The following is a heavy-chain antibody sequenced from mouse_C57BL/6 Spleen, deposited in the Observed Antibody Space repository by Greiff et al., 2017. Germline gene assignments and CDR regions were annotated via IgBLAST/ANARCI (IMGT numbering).Heavy chain of an antibody. CDR2: INPSSGYT. Sequence: QVQLQQSGAELAKPGASVKLSCKASGYTFTSYWMHWVKQRPGQGLEWIGEINPSSGYTKYNQKFKDKATVTADKASSTAYMQLSSLTYEDSAVYYYARDWGENDYWGQGTTLTVSS. J-gene: IGHJ2*01. CDR3: ARDWGENDY. D-gene: IGHD4-1*01. V-gene: IGHV1-7*01. CDR1: GYTFTSYW.